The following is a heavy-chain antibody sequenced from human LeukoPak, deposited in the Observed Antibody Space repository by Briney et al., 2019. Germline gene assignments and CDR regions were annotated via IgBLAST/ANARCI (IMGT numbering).Heavy chain of an antibody. CDR1: GGSISSYY. D-gene: IGHD3-3*01. Sequence: SETLSLTCTVSGGSISSYYWSWIRQPPGKGLEWIGYIYYSGSTNYNPSLKSRVTISVDTSKNQFSLKLSSVTAADTAVYYCAAAATTYYDFWSGYGMNVWGQGTTVTVSS. V-gene: IGHV4-59*01. J-gene: IGHJ6*02. CDR2: IYYSGST. CDR3: AAAATTYYDFWSGYGMNV.